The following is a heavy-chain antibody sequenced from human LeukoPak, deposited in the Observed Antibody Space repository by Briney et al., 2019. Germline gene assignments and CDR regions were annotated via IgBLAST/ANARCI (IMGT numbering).Heavy chain of an antibody. CDR2: IIPIFGTA. CDR3: ARGGWFGELSASSFDY. CDR1: GGTYSSYA. Sequence: SVKVSCKASGGTYSSYAISWVRQAPGQGLEWMGGIIPIFGTANYAQKFQGRVTITADESTSTAYMELSSLRSEDTAVYYCARGGWFGELSASSFDYWGQGTLVTVSS. D-gene: IGHD3-10*01. V-gene: IGHV1-69*13. J-gene: IGHJ4*02.